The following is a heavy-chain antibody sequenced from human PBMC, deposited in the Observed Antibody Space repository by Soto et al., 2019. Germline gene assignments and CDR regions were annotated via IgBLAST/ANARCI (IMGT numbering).Heavy chain of an antibody. Sequence: TLSLTCTVSGGSISSGGYYLSWIRQNPGKGLEWIGWIYYSGSTYYNPSLKSRVTISVDTSKNQFSLRLSSVTAADTAVYYCARAEVVVAATAMDWFAPCGQGTLVTVSS. V-gene: IGHV4-31*03. D-gene: IGHD2-15*01. CDR3: ARAEVVVAATAMDWFAP. CDR1: GGSISSGGYY. CDR2: IYYSGST. J-gene: IGHJ5*02.